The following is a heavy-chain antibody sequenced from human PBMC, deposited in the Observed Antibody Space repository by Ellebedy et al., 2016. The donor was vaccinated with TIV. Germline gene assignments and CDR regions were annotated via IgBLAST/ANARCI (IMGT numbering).Heavy chain of an antibody. V-gene: IGHV5-10-1*01. CDR2: IDPTDSYT. Sequence: GGSLRLSXQGSRSNFPNSWIAWVRQMPGKGLEWMGRIDPTDSYTKYSPSFQGHVTISADKSLSTAYLQWTTLQASDTAMYYCAASGSRPAHYGIDVWGQGTTVTVSS. CDR1: RSNFPNSW. J-gene: IGHJ6*02. CDR3: AASGSRPAHYGIDV. D-gene: IGHD1-14*01.